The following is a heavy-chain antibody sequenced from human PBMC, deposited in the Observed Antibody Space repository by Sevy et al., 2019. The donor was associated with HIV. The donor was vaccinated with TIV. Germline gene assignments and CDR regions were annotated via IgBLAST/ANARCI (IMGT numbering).Heavy chain of an antibody. CDR3: AKDQVAMIVVVITEGDAFDI. D-gene: IGHD3-22*01. V-gene: IGHV3-23*01. J-gene: IGHJ3*02. CDR2: ISGSGGST. Sequence: GGSLRLSCAASGFTFSSYDMSWVRQAPGKGLEWVSAISGSGGSTYYADSVKGRFTISRDNSKNTLYLQMNSLRAEDTALDYCAKDQVAMIVVVITEGDAFDIWGQGTMVTVSS. CDR1: GFTFSSYD.